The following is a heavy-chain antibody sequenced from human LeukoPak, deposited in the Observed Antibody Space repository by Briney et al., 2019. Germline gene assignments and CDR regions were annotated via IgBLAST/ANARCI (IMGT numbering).Heavy chain of an antibody. CDR2: IIPILGIA. J-gene: IGHJ6*02. D-gene: IGHD2-2*02. CDR3: ARGRHCSSTSCYNYYYYGMDV. Sequence: ASVKVSCKASGGTFSSYTISWVRQAPGQGLEWMGRIIPILGIANYAQKLQGRVTITADKSTSTAYMELSSLRSEDTAVYYCARGRHCSSTSCYNYYYYGMDVWGQGTTVTVSS. V-gene: IGHV1-69*02. CDR1: GGTFSSYT.